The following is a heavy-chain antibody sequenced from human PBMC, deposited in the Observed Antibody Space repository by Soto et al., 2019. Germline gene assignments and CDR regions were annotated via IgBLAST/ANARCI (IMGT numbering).Heavy chain of an antibody. CDR1: GFTFSSYS. CDR2: ISSSSSTI. V-gene: IGHV3-48*01. Sequence: GGSLRLSCAASGFTFSSYSMNWVRQAPGKGLEWVSYISSSSSTIYYADSVKGRFTISRDNAKNSLYLQMNSLRAEDTAVYYCARVPEGWAFGGVIAPNDAFDIWGQGTMVTVSS. J-gene: IGHJ3*02. CDR3: ARVPEGWAFGGVIAPNDAFDI. D-gene: IGHD3-16*02.